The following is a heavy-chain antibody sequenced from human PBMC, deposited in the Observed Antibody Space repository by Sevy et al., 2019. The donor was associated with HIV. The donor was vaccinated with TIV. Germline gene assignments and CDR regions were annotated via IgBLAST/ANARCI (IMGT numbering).Heavy chain of an antibody. CDR1: GFTFGDYA. Sequence: GGSLRLSCTGSGFTFGDYAMSWIRQAPGKGLEWVGFIRSQTYGGTTEYAGSVKGRFTIPRENSKGIAYLQMNSLKTGDTAVYYCTRVLGTISPYYYYGLDVWGQGTTVTVSS. CDR2: IRSQTYGGTT. D-gene: IGHD3-3*01. V-gene: IGHV3-49*03. J-gene: IGHJ6*02. CDR3: TRVLGTISPYYYYGLDV.